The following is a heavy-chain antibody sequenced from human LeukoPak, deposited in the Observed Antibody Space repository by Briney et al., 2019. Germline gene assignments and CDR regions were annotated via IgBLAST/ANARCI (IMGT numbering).Heavy chain of an antibody. CDR1: GFSLSTSGVG. CDR3: AHSPPYVWGSYREFDY. J-gene: IGHJ4*02. Sequence: SGPTLLKATQTLTLTCTFSGFSLSTSGVGVGWIRQLPGKALEWLALIYWDDDKRYSPSLKSRLTITKDTSKNQVVLTMTNMDPVDTATYYCAHSPPYVWGSYREFDYWGQGTLVTVSS. D-gene: IGHD3-16*02. CDR2: IYWDDDK. V-gene: IGHV2-5*02.